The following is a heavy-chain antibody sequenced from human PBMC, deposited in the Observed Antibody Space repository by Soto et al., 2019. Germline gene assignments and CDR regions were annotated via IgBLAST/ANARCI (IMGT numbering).Heavy chain of an antibody. V-gene: IGHV3-7*01. Sequence: EVQLVESGGGLVHPGGSLRLSCVDSGFNFSSYWMSWVRQAPVKGLEWVGNIKQDGGEENYVDYVKGRFTISRDNAKNSMYLQMNSLRVEDTAGYYCAIIAASGRGWDVWGQGTTVVVSS. CDR2: IKQDGGEE. J-gene: IGHJ6*02. CDR3: AIIAASGRGWDV. CDR1: GFNFSSYW. D-gene: IGHD6-13*01.